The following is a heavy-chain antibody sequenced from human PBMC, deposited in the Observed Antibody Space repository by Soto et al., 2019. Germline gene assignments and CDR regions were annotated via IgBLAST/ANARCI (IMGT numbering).Heavy chain of an antibody. V-gene: IGHV1-18*01. Sequence: QVQLVQSGAEVKKPGASVKVSCKASGYTFTSYGISWVRQAPGQGLEGMGWISTYNGITVYAQKLQGRVTMTTDTSTGTVYMELGSLRSDDTAVYHCARDYFCSGGSCLDAFDIWGQGTRVTVSS. CDR3: ARDYFCSGGSCLDAFDI. CDR2: ISTYNGIT. D-gene: IGHD2-15*01. CDR1: GYTFTSYG. J-gene: IGHJ3*02.